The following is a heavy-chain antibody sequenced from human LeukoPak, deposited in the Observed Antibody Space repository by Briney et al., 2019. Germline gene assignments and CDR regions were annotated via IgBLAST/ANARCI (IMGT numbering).Heavy chain of an antibody. Sequence: PGGSLRLSCAASGFTVSTNYMNWVRQAPGKGLEWVSVIYSDGSTYYADSVKGRFTISRDNAKNPLYLQMNSLRDEDTAVYYCARAAYNAFDIWGQGTMVTVSS. CDR1: GFTVSTNY. CDR3: ARAAYNAFDI. CDR2: IYSDGST. V-gene: IGHV3-53*01. D-gene: IGHD1-14*01. J-gene: IGHJ3*02.